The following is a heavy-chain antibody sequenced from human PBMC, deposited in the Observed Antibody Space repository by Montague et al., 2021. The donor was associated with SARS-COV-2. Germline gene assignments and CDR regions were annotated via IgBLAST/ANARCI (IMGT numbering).Heavy chain of an antibody. J-gene: IGHJ6*02. CDR3: ARVPTAGTPMGNHCYYGMDA. D-gene: IGHD5-18*01. CDR1: GFSLSTSGMC. Sequence: PALVKPTQTLTLTCTFSGFSLSTSGMCVSWISKPPGNALEWLALIDWDDDKYYSTSLKTRLTISKDTPKNQVVLTMTNMDPVDTATFYCARVPTAGTPMGNHCYYGMDAWGQGTTVTVSS. CDR2: IDWDDDK. V-gene: IGHV2-70*01.